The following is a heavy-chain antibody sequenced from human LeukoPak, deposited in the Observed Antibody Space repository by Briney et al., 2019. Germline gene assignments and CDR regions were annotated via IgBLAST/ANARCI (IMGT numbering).Heavy chain of an antibody. CDR3: AKGGGYYYDSSGYSGAFDI. D-gene: IGHD3-22*01. CDR2: ISGSGGST. V-gene: IGHV3-23*01. CDR1: GFTFSSYA. Sequence: GGSLRLSCAASGFTFSSYAMSWVRQAPGKGLEWVSAISGSGGSTYYADSVKGRFTISRDNSKNTLYLQMNSLRAEDTAVYYCAKGGGYYYDSSGYSGAFDIWGQGTMVTVSS. J-gene: IGHJ3*02.